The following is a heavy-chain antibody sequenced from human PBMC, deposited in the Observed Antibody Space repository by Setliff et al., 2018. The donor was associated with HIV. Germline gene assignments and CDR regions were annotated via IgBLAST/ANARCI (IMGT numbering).Heavy chain of an antibody. V-gene: IGHV3-7*03. CDR2: INEDGNKK. CDR3: ASRGTAMAYFDY. Sequence: GGSLRLSCAASGFDFSDYSMTWVRQAPGKGLEWIANINEDGNKKYHAGSVWGRFTISRDNAKNSLYLQMNSLRAEDTAVYYCASRGTAMAYFDYWGQGTLVTVSS. CDR1: GFDFSDYS. J-gene: IGHJ4*02. D-gene: IGHD5-18*01.